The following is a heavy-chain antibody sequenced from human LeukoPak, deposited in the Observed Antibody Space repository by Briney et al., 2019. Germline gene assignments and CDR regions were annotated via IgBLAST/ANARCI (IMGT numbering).Heavy chain of an antibody. CDR1: GYSFTSYW. CDR3: ARLGDFWSGYSYYYGMDV. J-gene: IGHJ6*02. CDR2: IYPGDSDT. Sequence: GESLKISCKGSGYSFTSYWIGWVRPMPGKGLEWMGIIYPGDSDTRYSPSFQGQVTISADKSISTAYLQWSSLKASDTAMYYCARLGDFWSGYSYYYGMDVWGQGTTVTVSS. D-gene: IGHD3-3*01. V-gene: IGHV5-51*01.